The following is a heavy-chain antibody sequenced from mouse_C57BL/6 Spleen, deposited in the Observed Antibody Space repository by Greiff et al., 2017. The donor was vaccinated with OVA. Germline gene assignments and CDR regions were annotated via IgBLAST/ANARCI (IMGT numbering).Heavy chain of an antibody. D-gene: IGHD4-1*01. CDR2: IYPGSGST. CDR3: AREGGTGAHFAY. V-gene: IGHV1-55*01. CDR1: GYTFTSYW. J-gene: IGHJ3*01. Sequence: QVQLQQPGAELVKPGASVKMSCKASGYTFTSYWITWVKQRPGQGLEWIGDIYPGSGSTNYNEKLKSKATLTVDTSSSTAYMQLSSLTSADSAVYDCAREGGTGAHFAYWGQGTLVTVSA.